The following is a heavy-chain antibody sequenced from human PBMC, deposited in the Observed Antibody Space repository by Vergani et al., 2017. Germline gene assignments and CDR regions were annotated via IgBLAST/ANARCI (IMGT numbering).Heavy chain of an antibody. CDR1: GFTFSSYG. Sequence: QVQLVESGGGVVQPGGSLRLSCAASGFTFSSYGMHWVRQAPGKGLEWVAFIRYDGSNKYYADSVKGRFTISRDNSNNTLYLQMNSLRAEDTAVYYCAKDSSWPYGMDVWGQGTTVTVSS. CDR3: AKDSSWPYGMDV. J-gene: IGHJ6*02. D-gene: IGHD5-12*01. V-gene: IGHV3-30*02. CDR2: IRYDGSNK.